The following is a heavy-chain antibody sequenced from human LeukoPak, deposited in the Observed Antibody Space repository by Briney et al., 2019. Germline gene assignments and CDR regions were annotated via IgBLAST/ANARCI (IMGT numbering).Heavy chain of an antibody. V-gene: IGHV4-59*12. J-gene: IGHJ4*02. CDR3: ARDIGDYYDSSGYLFDY. D-gene: IGHD3-22*01. CDR1: GGSMSSYY. CDR2: IYYTGAT. Sequence: SETLSLTCTVSGGSMSSYYWSWIRQPPGKGLEWIGYIYYTGATNYNPSLKSRVTMSVDTSKNQFSLKLSSVTAADTAVYYCARDIGDYYDSSGYLFDYWGQGTLVTVSS.